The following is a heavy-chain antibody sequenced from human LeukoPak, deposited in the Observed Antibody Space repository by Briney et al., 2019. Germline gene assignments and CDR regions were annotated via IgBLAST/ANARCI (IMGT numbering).Heavy chain of an antibody. CDR2: IYYSGST. V-gene: IGHV4-59*02. CDR3: ARSYYYDRSGYPDYYFDY. D-gene: IGHD3-22*01. Sequence: PSETLSLTCTVSGGSVSSYYWSWIRQPPGKGLEWIGYIYYSGSTNYNPSLKSRVTISVDTSKNQFSLKLSSVTAADTAVYYCARSYYYDRSGYPDYYFDYWGQGTLVTVSS. J-gene: IGHJ4*02. CDR1: GGSVSSYY.